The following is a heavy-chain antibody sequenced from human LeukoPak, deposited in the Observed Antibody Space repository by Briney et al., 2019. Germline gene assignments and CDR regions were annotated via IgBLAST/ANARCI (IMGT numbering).Heavy chain of an antibody. CDR1: GKPSPGYY. CDR3: ARGGSGFDY. V-gene: IGHV1-2*04. CDR2: INPNRGGT. D-gene: IGHD6-19*01. Sequence: ASVKVSSRPSGKPSPGYYMHWVRQAPEQGFEWMGWINPNRGGTNYAQKFQGWVTMTRDTSISTAYMELSRLRSDDTAVYYCARGGSGFDYWGQGTLVTVSS. J-gene: IGHJ4*02.